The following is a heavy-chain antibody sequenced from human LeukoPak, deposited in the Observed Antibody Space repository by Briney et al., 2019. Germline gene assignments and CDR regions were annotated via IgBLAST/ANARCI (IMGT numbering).Heavy chain of an antibody. D-gene: IGHD2-21*02. CDR2: MNPNSGNT. J-gene: IGHJ4*02. V-gene: IGHV1-8*01. CDR1: GYTFTSYD. CDR3: ARSIPTYCGGDCYSGPDY. Sequence: ASVKVSCKASGYTFTSYDINWVRQATGQGLEWMGWMNPNSGNTGYAQKFQGRVTMTRNTSISTAYMELSSLRSEDTAVYYCARSIPTYCGGDCYSGPDYWGQGTLVTVSS.